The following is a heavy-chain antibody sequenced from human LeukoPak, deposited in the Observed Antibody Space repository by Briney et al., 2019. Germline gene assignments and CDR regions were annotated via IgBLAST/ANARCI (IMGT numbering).Heavy chain of an antibody. J-gene: IGHJ3*02. V-gene: IGHV3-30*04. CDR1: GFTFSSYT. D-gene: IGHD3-22*01. Sequence: GRSLRLSCAASGFTFSSYTMHWVRQAPGKGLEWVALISYDGSNKYYADSVKGRFTISRDNAKNSLYLQMNSLRAEDTAVYYCATLSYYDSNGQPYAFDIWGQGTMVTVSS. CDR3: ATLSYYDSNGQPYAFDI. CDR2: ISYDGSNK.